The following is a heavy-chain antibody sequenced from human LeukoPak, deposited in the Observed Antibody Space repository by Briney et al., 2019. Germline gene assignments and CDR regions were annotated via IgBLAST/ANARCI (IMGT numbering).Heavy chain of an antibody. CDR1: GFTFSSYS. CDR3: ARVGGNWFDP. CDR2: ISSSSSYI. V-gene: IGHV3-21*01. Sequence: PGGSLILSCAASGFTFSSYSMNWVRQAPGKGLEWVSSISSSSSYIYYADSVKGRFTISRDNAKNSLYLQMNSLRAEDTAVYYCARVGGNWFDPWGQGTLVTVSS. D-gene: IGHD3-16*01. J-gene: IGHJ5*02.